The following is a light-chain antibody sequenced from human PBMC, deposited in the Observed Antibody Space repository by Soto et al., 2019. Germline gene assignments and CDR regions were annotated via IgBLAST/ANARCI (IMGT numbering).Light chain of an antibody. V-gene: IGKV3-20*01. CDR3: QQYGSSSWT. CDR2: GAS. CDR1: QSVSSSY. Sequence: EIVLTQSPGTLSLSPGERATLSCRASQSVSSSYLAWYQQKPGQAPRLLIYGASSRATGIPDRFSGSGSETDSPLTISSLEPEDCAVYYCQQYGSSSWTLGQGTKVEIK. J-gene: IGKJ1*01.